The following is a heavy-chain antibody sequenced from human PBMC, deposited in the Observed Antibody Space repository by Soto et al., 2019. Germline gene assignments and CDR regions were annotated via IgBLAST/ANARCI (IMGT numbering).Heavy chain of an antibody. V-gene: IGHV3-23*01. CDR1: GFTFSNYA. CDR3: AKDKSSSYGDYLGFDY. CDR2: ISATGEST. D-gene: IGHD2-21*02. Sequence: EVQLLESGGDLVQPGGSLRLSCAASGFTFSNYAMTWVRQAPGKGLEWVSGISATGESTYYAGSVDGRFTISRDNAKNTLDLQMKSLRAEDTDVYYCAKDKSSSYGDYLGFDYWGQGTLATVSS. J-gene: IGHJ4*02.